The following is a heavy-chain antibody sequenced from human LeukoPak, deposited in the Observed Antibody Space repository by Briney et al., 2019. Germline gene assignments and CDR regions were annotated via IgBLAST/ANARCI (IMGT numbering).Heavy chain of an antibody. CDR3: ATFKQLLVHCEF. Sequence: GGSLRLSCAASGFTFSTFAMIWVRQPPGKGLEWVSSIFPSGSDIHYADSVKGRFTISRDNSKSTLSLQMNSLRAEDTAVYYCATFKQLLVHCEFWGRGALL. V-gene: IGHV3-23*01. CDR1: GFTFSTFA. CDR2: IFPSGSDI. J-gene: IGHJ4*02. D-gene: IGHD2-8*02.